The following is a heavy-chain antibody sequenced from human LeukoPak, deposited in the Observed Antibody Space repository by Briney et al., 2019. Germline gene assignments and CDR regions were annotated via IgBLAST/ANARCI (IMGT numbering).Heavy chain of an antibody. Sequence: GGSLRLSCAASGFTFSRYSMNWVRQAPGKGLEWVSYVSNRISTIYYADSVKGRFTISRDNAKNSLYLQMNSLRDEDTAVYYCARDLDYYGSGNDYWGQGTLVTVSS. V-gene: IGHV3-48*02. CDR2: VSNRISTI. J-gene: IGHJ4*02. CDR3: ARDLDYYGSGNDY. D-gene: IGHD3-10*01. CDR1: GFTFSRYS.